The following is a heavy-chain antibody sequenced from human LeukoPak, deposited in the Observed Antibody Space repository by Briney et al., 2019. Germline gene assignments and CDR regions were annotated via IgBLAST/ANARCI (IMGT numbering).Heavy chain of an antibody. CDR1: GGSISSYY. CDR3: ARSDSSGYYSISYGMDV. V-gene: IGHV4-59*08. D-gene: IGHD3-22*01. J-gene: IGHJ6*02. CDR2: IHYSGST. Sequence: SETLSLTCTVSGGSISSYYWSWIRQPPGKGLEWIGYIHYSGSTNYNPSLKSRVTISVDTSKNQFSLKLSSVTAADTAVYYCARSDSSGYYSISYGMDVWGQGTTVTVSS.